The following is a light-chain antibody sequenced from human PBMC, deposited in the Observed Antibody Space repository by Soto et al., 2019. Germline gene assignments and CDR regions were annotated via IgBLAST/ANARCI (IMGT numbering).Light chain of an antibody. Sequence: QSALTQPRSVSGSPGQSVTISCTGTSSDVGGYTCVSWYQQHPGKAPKLMIYDVSKRPSGVPDRFSGSKSGNTASLTISRHPAEDEADYCCCSYAGSSTVFGTGTKLTVL. CDR3: CSYAGSSTV. CDR2: DVS. V-gene: IGLV2-11*01. J-gene: IGLJ1*01. CDR1: SSDVGGYTC.